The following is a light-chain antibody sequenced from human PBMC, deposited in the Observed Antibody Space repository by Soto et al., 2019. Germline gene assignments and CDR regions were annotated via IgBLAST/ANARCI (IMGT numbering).Light chain of an antibody. V-gene: IGKV1-5*03. CDR3: QQYHTYSWK. CDR1: QSISSW. Sequence: DIQITQSPSTLSASVGDRVTITCRASQSISSWLAWYQQKPGKAPKLLIYKASSLESGVPSRFSGSGSGTEFTLTISSLQPDDFATYYCQQYHTYSWKCGQGTKVDIK. J-gene: IGKJ1*01. CDR2: KAS.